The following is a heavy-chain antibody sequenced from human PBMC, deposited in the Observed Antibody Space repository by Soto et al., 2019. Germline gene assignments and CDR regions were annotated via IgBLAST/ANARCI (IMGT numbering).Heavy chain of an antibody. CDR1: GYTLTELS. J-gene: IGHJ5*02. Sequence: ASVKVSCKVSGYTLTELSVHWVRQAPGQGLEWMGWISAYNGNTNYAQKLQGRVTMTTDTSTSTAYMELRSLRSDDTAVYYCARDPSFYYDILTGYRTNWFDPWGQGTLVTVSS. D-gene: IGHD3-9*01. CDR3: ARDPSFYYDILTGYRTNWFDP. CDR2: ISAYNGNT. V-gene: IGHV1-18*01.